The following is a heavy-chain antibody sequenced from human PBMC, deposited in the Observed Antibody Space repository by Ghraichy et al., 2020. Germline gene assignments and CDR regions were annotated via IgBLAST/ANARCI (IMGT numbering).Heavy chain of an antibody. D-gene: IGHD3-10*01. J-gene: IGHJ4*02. V-gene: IGHV3-23*01. CDR3: AKDDYGSGSYYTLSFDY. CDR2: ITDGGGGT. CDR1: GFTFSNYA. Sequence: GESLNISCAASGFTFSNYAMSWVRQAPGKGLEWVSSITDGGGGTDYADSVKGRFTISSDNSKKTLYLQMNSLRAEDTAVYYCAKDDYGSGSYYTLSFDYWGQGTLVTVSS.